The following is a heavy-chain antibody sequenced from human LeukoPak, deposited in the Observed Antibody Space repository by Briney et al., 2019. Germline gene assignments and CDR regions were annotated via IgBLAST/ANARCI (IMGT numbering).Heavy chain of an antibody. CDR2: IYSGGST. Sequence: GGSLRLSCAASGFTVSSNYMSWVRQAPGKGLEWVSVIYSGGSTYYADSVKGRFTISRDNSKNTLYLQMNSLRAEDTAVYYCARGNYGDYVPHYFDYWGQGTLVTVSS. CDR1: GFTVSSNY. V-gene: IGHV3-66*01. J-gene: IGHJ4*02. D-gene: IGHD4-17*01. CDR3: ARGNYGDYVPHYFDY.